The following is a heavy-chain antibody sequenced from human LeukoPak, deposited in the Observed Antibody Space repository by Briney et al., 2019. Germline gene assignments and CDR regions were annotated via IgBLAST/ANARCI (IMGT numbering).Heavy chain of an antibody. Sequence: SVKVSCKASGGTFSSYAISWVRQAPGQGLEWMGGIIPIFGTANYAQKFQGRVTITTDESTSTAYMELSSLRTDDTAVYYCARRWPHSSGYYLFDYWGQGTLVTVSS. V-gene: IGHV1-69*05. CDR3: ARRWPHSSGYYLFDY. D-gene: IGHD3-22*01. J-gene: IGHJ4*02. CDR1: GGTFSSYA. CDR2: IIPIFGTA.